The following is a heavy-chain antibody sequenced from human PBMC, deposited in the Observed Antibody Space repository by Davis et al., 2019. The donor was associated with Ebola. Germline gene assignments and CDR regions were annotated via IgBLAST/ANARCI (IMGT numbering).Heavy chain of an antibody. V-gene: IGHV4-34*01. CDR3: ARATWYDFWSGYRWNY. J-gene: IGHJ4*02. CDR1: GGSFSGYY. Sequence: MPSETLSLTCAVYGGSFSGYYWSWIRQPPGKGLEWIGEINHSGSTNYNPSLKSRVTISVDTSKNQFSLKLSSVTAADTAVYYCARATWYDFWSGYRWNYWGQGTLVTVSS. CDR2: INHSGST. D-gene: IGHD3-3*01.